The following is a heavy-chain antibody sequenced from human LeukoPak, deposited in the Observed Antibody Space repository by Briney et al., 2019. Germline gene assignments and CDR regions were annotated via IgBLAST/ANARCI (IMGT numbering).Heavy chain of an antibody. D-gene: IGHD5-12*01. Sequence: ASVKVSCKASGYTFTGYYIHWVRQAPGQGLEWMGWINPNTGDTNQAQKFQGRVTTTRDTSISTAYMELSSLTSDDTAVYYCARTSGYDFGTDFDYWGQGTLVTVSS. V-gene: IGHV1-2*02. CDR2: INPNTGDT. CDR1: GYTFTGYY. J-gene: IGHJ4*02. CDR3: ARTSGYDFGTDFDY.